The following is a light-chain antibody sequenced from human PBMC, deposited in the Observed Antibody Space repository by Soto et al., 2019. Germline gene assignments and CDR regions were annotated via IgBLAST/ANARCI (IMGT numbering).Light chain of an antibody. CDR3: SSYVGSNNFYV. J-gene: IGLJ1*01. V-gene: IGLV2-8*01. Sequence: QSVLTQSPSASGSPGQPVTISCTGTSSDVGGYDYVSWYQQYPGKAPKLMIYGVSKRPSGVPDRFSGSKSGNTASLTVSGLQAEDEADYYCSSYVGSNNFYVFGTGTKVTVL. CDR2: GVS. CDR1: SSDVGGYDY.